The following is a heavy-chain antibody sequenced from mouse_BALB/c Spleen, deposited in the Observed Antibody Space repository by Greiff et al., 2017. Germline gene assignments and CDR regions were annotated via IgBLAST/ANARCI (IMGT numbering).Heavy chain of an antibody. V-gene: IGHV2-4-1*01. J-gene: IGHJ4*01. D-gene: IGHD2-4*01. CDR1: GFSLTSYG. CDR2: IWSGGST. Sequence: QVQLKESGPGLVQPSQCLSITCTVSGFSLTSYGVHWVRQSPGKGLEWLGVIWSGGSTDYYAAFISRLSISTDNSKSQVFFKMNSLQADDTAIYYCAMGLRQGYAMDYWGQGTSVTGSS. CDR3: AMGLRQGYAMDY.